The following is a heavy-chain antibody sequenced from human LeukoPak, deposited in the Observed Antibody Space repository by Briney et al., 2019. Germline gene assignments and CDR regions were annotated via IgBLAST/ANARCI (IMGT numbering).Heavy chain of an antibody. V-gene: IGHV1-8*01. Sequence: ASVTVSFTASVYTFPSYDINWVRQATGQGLEWMGWMNPKSGNTGYAQKFQGRVTMTRDTSISTAYMELSSLRSEDTAVYYCARVIGSIDYWGQGTLVTVSS. CDR1: VYTFPSYD. J-gene: IGHJ4*02. D-gene: IGHD6-13*01. CDR2: MNPKSGNT. CDR3: ARVIGSIDY.